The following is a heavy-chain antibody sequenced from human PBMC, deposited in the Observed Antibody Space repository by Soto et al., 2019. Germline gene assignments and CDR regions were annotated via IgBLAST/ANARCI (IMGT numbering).Heavy chain of an antibody. J-gene: IGHJ4*02. CDR1: GGTFSSYA. D-gene: IGHD4-17*01. Sequence: QVQLVQSGAEVKKPGSSVKVSCKASGGTFSSYAISWVRQAPGQGLEWMGGIIPIFGTANYAQKFQGRVTITADESTTTAYMELSSLRSEDTAVYSSARVADYGGKSQYWGQGTLVTVSS. CDR3: ARVADYGGKSQY. V-gene: IGHV1-69*12. CDR2: IIPIFGTA.